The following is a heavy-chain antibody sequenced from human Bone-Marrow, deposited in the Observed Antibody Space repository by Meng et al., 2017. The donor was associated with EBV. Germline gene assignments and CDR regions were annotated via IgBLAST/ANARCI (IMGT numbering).Heavy chain of an antibody. J-gene: IGHJ4*02. CDR3: ASESGRGFTPDY. V-gene: IGHV1-69*01. Sequence: QGQWVQSGAGGKRPGSSGKVSCKTSGGTFSSDAISWGRQAPGQGLVWLGGLIPMSGAPYYAQNFQGRVTITADESTSTHYMELSNLRSEDTAMYYCASESGRGFTPDYWGQGTLVTVSS. CDR2: LIPMSGAP. D-gene: IGHD3-10*01. CDR1: GGTFSSDA.